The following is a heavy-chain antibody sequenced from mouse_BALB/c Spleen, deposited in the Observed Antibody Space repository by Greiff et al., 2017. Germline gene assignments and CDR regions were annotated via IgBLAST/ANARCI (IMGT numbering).Heavy chain of an antibody. CDR3: ARRGYGSSYAMDY. Sequence: QVQLKESAAELARPGASVKMSCKASGYTFTSYTMHWVKQRPGQGLEWIGYINPSSGYTEYNQKFKDKTTLTADKSSSTAYMQLSSLTSEDSAVYYCARRGYGSSYAMDYWGQGTSVTVSS. V-gene: IGHV1-4*02. CDR1: GYTFTSYT. CDR2: INPSSGYT. D-gene: IGHD1-1*01. J-gene: IGHJ4*01.